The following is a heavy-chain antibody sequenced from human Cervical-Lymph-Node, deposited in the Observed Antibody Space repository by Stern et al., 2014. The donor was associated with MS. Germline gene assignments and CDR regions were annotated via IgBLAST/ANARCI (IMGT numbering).Heavy chain of an antibody. CDR2: INPNSGET. D-gene: IGHD1-14*01. J-gene: IGHJ6*02. CDR3: ARVTRHFENRLYFGMDV. CDR1: GYTFNAYY. Sequence: EQLGESAAEVKKPGASVKVSCEASGYTFNAYYIHWVRQAPGRGLEGMGRINPNSGETKYAQKFQGRFTMTRDTSNTAYMELSRVTSDDTAVFYCARVTRHFENRLYFGMDVWGQGTTVTVSS. V-gene: IGHV1-2*06.